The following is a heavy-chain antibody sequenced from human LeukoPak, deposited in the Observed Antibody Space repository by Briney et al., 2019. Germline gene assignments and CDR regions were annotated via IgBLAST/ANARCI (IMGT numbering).Heavy chain of an antibody. V-gene: IGHV4-34*01. Sequence: SETLSLTCAVYVGSFSGYYWSWIRHPPGKGLEWIGEIYHSGSTNYNPSLKSRVTISVDKSKNQFSLKLSSVTAADTAVYYCARRGVAAIPTALGRTDPLDAFDIWGQGTMVTVSS. CDR3: ARRGVAAIPTALGRTDPLDAFDI. CDR1: VGSFSGYY. D-gene: IGHD5-12*01. CDR2: IYHSGST. J-gene: IGHJ3*02.